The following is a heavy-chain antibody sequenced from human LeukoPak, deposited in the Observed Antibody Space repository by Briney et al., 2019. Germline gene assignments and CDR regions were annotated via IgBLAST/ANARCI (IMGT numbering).Heavy chain of an antibody. D-gene: IGHD3-10*01. CDR3: ARRVGFYGSGSLNYFDP. CDR1: GGSIGSSSYY. Sequence: SETLSLTCTVSGGSIGSSSYYWGWIRQPPGKGLEWIGSIFRTGSTYYSASLKSRVSISVDTSKNHIALRLTSVTAADTAVYFCARRVGFYGSGSLNYFDPWGQGILVSVSS. CDR2: IFRTGST. J-gene: IGHJ5*01. V-gene: IGHV4-39*02.